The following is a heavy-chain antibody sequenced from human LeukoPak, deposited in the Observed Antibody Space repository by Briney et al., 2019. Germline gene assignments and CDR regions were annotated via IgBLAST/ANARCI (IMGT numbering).Heavy chain of an antibody. D-gene: IGHD6-25*01. V-gene: IGHV4-39*07. Sequence: SETLSLTCTVSGGSVSSSGYYWGWIRQPPGKGLEWIGSVSYSGSTYYNPSLKSRVTTSVDTSKNQFSLKLNSVTAADTAVYYCARDLAVPAYWGQGTLVTVSS. CDR2: VSYSGST. CDR3: ARDLAVPAY. J-gene: IGHJ4*02. CDR1: GGSVSSSGYY.